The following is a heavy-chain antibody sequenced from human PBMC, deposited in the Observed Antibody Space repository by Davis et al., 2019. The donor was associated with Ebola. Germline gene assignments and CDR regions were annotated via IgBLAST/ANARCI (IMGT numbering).Heavy chain of an antibody. Sequence: GESLKISCAASGFTVSRNYMSWVRQAPGKGLEWVSVIYSGGSTYYADSVKGRVTISRDNSKNTLYLQMNSLRAEDTAVYYCATQQIWYGEVEWGQGTLVTVSS. V-gene: IGHV3-53*01. J-gene: IGHJ4*02. CDR3: ATQQIWYGEVE. CDR2: IYSGGST. D-gene: IGHD3-10*01. CDR1: GFTVSRNY.